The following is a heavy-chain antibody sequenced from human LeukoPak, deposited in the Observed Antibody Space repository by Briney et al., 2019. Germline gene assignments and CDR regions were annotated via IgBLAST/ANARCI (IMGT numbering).Heavy chain of an antibody. CDR2: INSDGGTT. Sequence: PGGSLRLSCAASGFTFSSYSMNWVRQAPGKGLVWVSGINSDGGTTTYADSVKGRFTISRDNSKNTLYLQMNSLRAEDTAVYYCARATRAHYGGNGYYFDYWGQGTLVTVSS. CDR1: GFTFSSYS. CDR3: ARATRAHYGGNGYYFDY. V-gene: IGHV3-74*01. D-gene: IGHD4-23*01. J-gene: IGHJ4*02.